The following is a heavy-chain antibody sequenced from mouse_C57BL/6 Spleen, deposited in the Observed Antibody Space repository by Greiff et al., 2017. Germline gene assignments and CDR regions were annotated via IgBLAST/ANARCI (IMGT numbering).Heavy chain of an antibody. V-gene: IGHV1-52*01. CDR1: GYTFTSYW. D-gene: IGHD1-1*01. CDR3: AKDGSSYGYFDV. CDR2: IDPSDSET. Sequence: LVRPGSSVKLSCKASGYTFTSYWMHWVKQRPIQGLEWIGNIDPSDSETHYNQKFKDKATLTVDKSSSTAYMQLSSLTSEDSAVYYCAKDGSSYGYFDVWGTGTTVTVSS. J-gene: IGHJ1*03.